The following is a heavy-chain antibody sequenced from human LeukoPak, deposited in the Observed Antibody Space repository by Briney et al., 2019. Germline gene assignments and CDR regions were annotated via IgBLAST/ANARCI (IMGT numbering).Heavy chain of an antibody. Sequence: GGSLRLSCAASGFTFSDYYMSWIRQAPGKGLEWISFISSSSSYTNYADSVKGRFTISRDNTKNSLYLQMNNLRAEDTAVYYCARGGADYVIGYWGQGTLSPSPQ. CDR3: ARGGADYVIGY. J-gene: IGHJ4*02. CDR1: GFTFSDYY. V-gene: IGHV3-11*06. CDR2: ISSSSSYT. D-gene: IGHD4-17*01.